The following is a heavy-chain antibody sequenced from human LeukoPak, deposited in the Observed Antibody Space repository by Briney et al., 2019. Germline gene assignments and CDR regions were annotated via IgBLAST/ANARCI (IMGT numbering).Heavy chain of an antibody. CDR3: AAVTNKYYYYGMDV. D-gene: IGHD4-17*01. Sequence: SQTLSLTCTVSGGSISSGGYYWSWIRQHPGRGLEWIGYIYYSGGTYYNPSLKSRVTISVDTSKNQFSLKLSSVTAADTAVYYCAAVTNKYYYYGMDVWGQGTTVTVSS. CDR2: IYYSGGT. J-gene: IGHJ6*02. V-gene: IGHV4-31*03. CDR1: GGSISSGGYY.